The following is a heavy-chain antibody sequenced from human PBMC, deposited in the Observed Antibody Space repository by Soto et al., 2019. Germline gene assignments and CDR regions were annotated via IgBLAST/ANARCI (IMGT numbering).Heavy chain of an antibody. V-gene: IGHV4-59*01. D-gene: IGHD6-19*01. CDR2: IYYSGST. CDR1: GDSISSYY. Sequence: ETLSLTCAVSGDSISSYYWSWIRQPPGKGLEWIGYIYYSGSTNYNPSLKSRVTISVDTSKNQFSLKLSSVTAADTAVYYCARQQWLVLNAFDIWGQGTMVTVSS. J-gene: IGHJ3*02. CDR3: ARQQWLVLNAFDI.